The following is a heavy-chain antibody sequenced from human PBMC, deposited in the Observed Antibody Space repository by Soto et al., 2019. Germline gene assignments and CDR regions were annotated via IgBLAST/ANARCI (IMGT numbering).Heavy chain of an antibody. J-gene: IGHJ6*02. CDR3: AREKAGVTIFEWQIYGMDV. V-gene: IGHV6-1*01. Sequence: SQTLSLTCAISGDSVSSNSAAWNWIRQSPSRGLEWLGRTYYRSKWYNYYAVSVKSRITINPDTSKNQFSLQLNSVTPEDTAVYYCAREKAGVTIFEWQIYGMDVWGQGTTVTVSS. D-gene: IGHD3-3*01. CDR1: GDSVSSNSAA. CDR2: TYYRSKWYN.